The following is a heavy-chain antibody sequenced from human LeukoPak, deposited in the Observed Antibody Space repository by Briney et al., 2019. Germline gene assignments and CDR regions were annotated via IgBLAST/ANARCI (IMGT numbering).Heavy chain of an antibody. CDR1: GFTFSRYG. CDR3: ARDRVTTVTPFDY. Sequence: GGSLRLSCEASGFTFSRYGMSWVRQAPGKGLVWVSRINSDGSSTSYADSVKGRFTISRDNAKNTLYLQMNSLRAEDTAVYYCARDRVTTVTPFDYWGQGTLVTVSS. D-gene: IGHD4-17*01. V-gene: IGHV3-74*01. J-gene: IGHJ4*02. CDR2: INSDGSST.